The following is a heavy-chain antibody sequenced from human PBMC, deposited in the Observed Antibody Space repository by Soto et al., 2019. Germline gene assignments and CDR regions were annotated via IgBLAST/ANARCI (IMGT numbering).Heavy chain of an antibody. CDR2: IYYSGST. J-gene: IGHJ5*02. Sequence: SETLSLTCTVSGGSISSYYWSWIRQPPGKGLEWIGYIYYSGSTNYNPSLKSRVTISVDTSKNQFSLKLSSVTAADTAVYYCARTYYDSSNGWFDPWGQGTLVTVSS. CDR1: GGSISSYY. CDR3: ARTYYDSSNGWFDP. D-gene: IGHD3-22*01. V-gene: IGHV4-59*01.